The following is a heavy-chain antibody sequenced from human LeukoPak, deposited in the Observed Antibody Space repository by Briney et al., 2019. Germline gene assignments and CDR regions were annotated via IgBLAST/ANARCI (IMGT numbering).Heavy chain of an antibody. CDR2: IISIFGTA. CDR1: RGTLTRYA. D-gene: IGHD6-6*01. V-gene: IGHV1-69*13. Sequence: SLKDSPKEPRGTLTRYATSCVPAAPRQGRGWMAQIISIFGTANYAQKYHGRATTTADESTSTAYMKLSSLRSEDTAVYYCAGSIAAPPQHYYYYGMDFWGQGTTVTVSS. J-gene: IGHJ6*02. CDR3: AGSIAAPPQHYYYYGMDF.